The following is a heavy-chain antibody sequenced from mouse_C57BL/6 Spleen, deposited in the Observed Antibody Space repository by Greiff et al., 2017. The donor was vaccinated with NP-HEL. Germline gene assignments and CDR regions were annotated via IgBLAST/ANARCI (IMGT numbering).Heavy chain of an antibody. CDR1: GYSITSGYY. D-gene: IGHD2-4*01. CDR2: ISYDGSN. J-gene: IGHJ3*01. V-gene: IGHV3-6*01. CDR3: ARGPYDYPFAY. Sequence: EVQLQESGPGLVKPSQSLSLTCSVTGYSITSGYYWNWIRQFPGNKLEWMGYISYDGSNNYNPSLKNRISITRDTSKNQFFLKLNSVTTEDTATYYCARGPYDYPFAYWGQGTLVTVSA.